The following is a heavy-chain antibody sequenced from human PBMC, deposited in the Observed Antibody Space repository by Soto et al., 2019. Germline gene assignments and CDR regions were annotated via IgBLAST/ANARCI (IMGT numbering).Heavy chain of an antibody. CDR1: GFTVSSNH. Sequence: GGSLRLSCAASGFTVSSNHMSWVRQAPGKGLEWVSVIYRDGSRYYADSVKGRFTISRDNSKNTLYLQMNSLRAEDTAVYYCARGTDVDTAMVNPDYYYYGMDVWGQGTTVTRLL. J-gene: IGHJ6*02. CDR2: IYRDGSR. V-gene: IGHV3-66*01. D-gene: IGHD5-18*01. CDR3: ARGTDVDTAMVNPDYYYYGMDV.